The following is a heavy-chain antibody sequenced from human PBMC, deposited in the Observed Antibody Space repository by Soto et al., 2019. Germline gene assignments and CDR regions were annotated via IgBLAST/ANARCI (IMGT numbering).Heavy chain of an antibody. D-gene: IGHD2-15*01. V-gene: IGHV3-23*01. Sequence: EVQLLESGGGLIQPGGSLRLSCAASGFPFSSRAMSWVRQAPGKGLEWVSAISGSGTITYYADSVKCRFTISRDTSKNTLYLQMDSLRAADTAVYYCAEWARYCSGADCRAWGQGTLVTVSS. CDR1: GFPFSSRA. J-gene: IGHJ5*02. CDR3: AEWARYCSGADCRA. CDR2: ISGSGTIT.